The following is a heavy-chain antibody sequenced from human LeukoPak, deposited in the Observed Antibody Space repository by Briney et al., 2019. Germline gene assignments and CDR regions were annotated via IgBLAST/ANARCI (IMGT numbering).Heavy chain of an antibody. D-gene: IGHD2-21*02. CDR1: GFTFSSYW. V-gene: IGHV3-7*01. CDR2: INHNGNVN. CDR3: ARDRVNRADCGGDCYSAVFDH. J-gene: IGHJ5*02. Sequence: QTGGSLRLSCAASGFTFSSYWMNWARQAPGKGLEWVASINHNGNVNYYVDSVKGRFTISRDNAKNTLSLQMNSLRGEDTAVYSCARDRVNRADCGGDCYSAVFDHWGQGILVTVSS.